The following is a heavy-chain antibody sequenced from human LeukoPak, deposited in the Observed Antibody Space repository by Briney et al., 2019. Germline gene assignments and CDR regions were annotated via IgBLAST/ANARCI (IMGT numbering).Heavy chain of an antibody. Sequence: PSETLSLTCAVYGGSFSGYYWSWIRQPPGKGLEWIGYIYYSGSTYYNPSLKSRVTISVDTSKNQFSLKLSSVTAADTAVYYCARVVATITRLFDYWGQGTLVTVSS. D-gene: IGHD5-12*01. V-gene: IGHV4-30-4*08. CDR3: ARVVATITRLFDY. J-gene: IGHJ4*02. CDR2: IYYSGST. CDR1: GGSFSGYY.